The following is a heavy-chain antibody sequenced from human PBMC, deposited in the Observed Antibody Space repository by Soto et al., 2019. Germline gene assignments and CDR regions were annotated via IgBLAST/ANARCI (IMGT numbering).Heavy chain of an antibody. V-gene: IGHV3-33*01. J-gene: IGHJ6*02. Sequence: QVQLVESGGGVVQPGRSLRLSCAASGFTFSSYGMHWVRQAPGKGLEWVAVIWYDGSNKYYADSVKGRFTISRDNSKNPLYLQMNSLRAEDTAVYYCARGGIAVAPYYYGMDVWGQGTTVTVSS. CDR2: IWYDGSNK. D-gene: IGHD6-19*01. CDR3: ARGGIAVAPYYYGMDV. CDR1: GFTFSSYG.